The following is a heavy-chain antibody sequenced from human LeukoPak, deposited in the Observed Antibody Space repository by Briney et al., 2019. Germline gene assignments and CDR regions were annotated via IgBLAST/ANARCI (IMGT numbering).Heavy chain of an antibody. CDR1: GFTFSNAW. Sequence: PGGSLRLSCAASGFTFSNAWMSWVRQAPGKGLEWVSSISSSSSYIYYADSVKGRFTISRDNAKNSLYLQMNSLRAEDTAVYYCAREKVYYYYMDVWGKGTTVTVSS. V-gene: IGHV3-21*01. J-gene: IGHJ6*03. CDR3: AREKVYYYYMDV. CDR2: ISSSSSYI.